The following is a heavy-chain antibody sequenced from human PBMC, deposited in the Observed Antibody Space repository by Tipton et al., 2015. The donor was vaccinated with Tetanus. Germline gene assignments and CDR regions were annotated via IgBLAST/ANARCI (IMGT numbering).Heavy chain of an antibody. Sequence: TLSLTCTVSGGSLNTFYWNWIRQPAGKGLERIGRVYSRGSTNYNPSLKSRVTMSIDTSKNQISLELTSMTAADTAIYYCARDFRERTGTYFSYYYTMDVWGQGTTVTVSS. CDR3: ARDFRERTGTYFSYYYTMDV. D-gene: IGHD1-26*01. CDR1: GGSLNTFY. J-gene: IGHJ6*02. CDR2: VYSRGST. V-gene: IGHV4-4*07.